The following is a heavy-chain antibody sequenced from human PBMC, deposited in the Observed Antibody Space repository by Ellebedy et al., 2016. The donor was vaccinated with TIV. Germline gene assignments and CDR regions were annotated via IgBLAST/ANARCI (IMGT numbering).Heavy chain of an antibody. J-gene: IGHJ2*01. Sequence: AASVQVSCKASGGTFITYANSWVRQAPGQGLDWMGGTIPIFGTTNYAQKFQGSVTITADRPTNTAYLELSGLRSEDTAVYYCAGDRAPDGRKWFFALWGRGTLVTVSS. CDR3: AGDRAPDGRKWFFAL. D-gene: IGHD5-24*01. CDR2: TIPIFGTT. V-gene: IGHV1-69*06. CDR1: GGTFITYA.